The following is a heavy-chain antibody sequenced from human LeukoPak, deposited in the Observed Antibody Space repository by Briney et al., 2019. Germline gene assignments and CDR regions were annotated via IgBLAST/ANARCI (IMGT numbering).Heavy chain of an antibody. Sequence: ASVKVSCKASGYTFTSYDINWVRQATGQGLEWMGWINPNSGGTNYAQKFQGRVTMTRDTSISTAYMELSRLRSDDTAVYYCARTAQSYNWNSFHWGQGTLVTVSS. CDR2: INPNSGGT. CDR3: ARTAQSYNWNSFH. J-gene: IGHJ4*02. D-gene: IGHD1-20*01. V-gene: IGHV1-2*02. CDR1: GYTFTSYD.